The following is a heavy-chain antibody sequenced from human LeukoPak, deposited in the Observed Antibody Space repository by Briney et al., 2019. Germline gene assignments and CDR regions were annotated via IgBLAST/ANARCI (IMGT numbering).Heavy chain of an antibody. J-gene: IGHJ5*01. CDR2: IYYSGST. CDR1: GGSISSSSYY. CDR3: ARQVVIIPSSRGGPWFDP. Sequence: SETLSLTCTVSGGSISSSSYYWGWIRQPPGKGLEWIGSIYYSGSTYYNPSLKSRVTISVDTSKNQFSLKLSSVTAADTAVYSCARQVVIIPSSRGGPWFDPWGQGTLVAVSS. V-gene: IGHV4-39*01. D-gene: IGHD2/OR15-2a*01.